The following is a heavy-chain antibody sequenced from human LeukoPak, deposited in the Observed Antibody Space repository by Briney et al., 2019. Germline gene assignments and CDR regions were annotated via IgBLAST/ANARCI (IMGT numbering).Heavy chain of an antibody. Sequence: GGSLRLSCAASGFTFRSYGMHWVRQAPGKGLEWVAFISYDESNKKSADSVKGRFTISRDNSKNTLYLQMNSLRVEDTAVYYCAKTWGVGASRAFDIWGQGTMVTVSS. CDR2: ISYDESNK. V-gene: IGHV3-30*02. D-gene: IGHD1-26*01. CDR1: GFTFRSYG. CDR3: AKTWGVGASRAFDI. J-gene: IGHJ3*02.